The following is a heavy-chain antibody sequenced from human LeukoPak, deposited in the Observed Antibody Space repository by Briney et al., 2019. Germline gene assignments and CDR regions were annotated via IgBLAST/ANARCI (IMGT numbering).Heavy chain of an antibody. CDR2: IYPRDGST. V-gene: IGHV1-46*01. CDR3: ARDQEGFDY. CDR1: GYTFISNY. J-gene: IGHJ4*02. Sequence: GASVKVCCKASGYTFISNYIHWARQAPGQGLEWMGMIYPRDGSTSYAQKFQGRVTVTRDTSTSTVHMELSGLRSEDTAVYYCARDQEGFDYWGQGTLVTVSS.